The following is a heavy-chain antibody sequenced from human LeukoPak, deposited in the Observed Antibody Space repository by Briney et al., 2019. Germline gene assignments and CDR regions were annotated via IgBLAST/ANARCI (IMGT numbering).Heavy chain of an antibody. J-gene: IGHJ4*02. CDR3: ATCDIAARPYFDY. Sequence: SVKVSCXASGGTFSSYAISWVRQARGQGLEWMGGIIPIFGTASYAQKFQGRVTITTDESTSTAYMELSSLRSEDTAVYYCATCDIAARPYFDYWGQGTLVTVSS. CDR1: GGTFSSYA. D-gene: IGHD6-6*01. V-gene: IGHV1-69*05. CDR2: IIPIFGTA.